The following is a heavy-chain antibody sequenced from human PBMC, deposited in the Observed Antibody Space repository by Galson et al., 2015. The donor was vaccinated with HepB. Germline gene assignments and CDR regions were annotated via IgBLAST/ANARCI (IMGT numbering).Heavy chain of an antibody. J-gene: IGHJ4*02. CDR1: GDSISSNSYY. V-gene: IGHV4-39*01. Sequence: SETLSLTCTVSGDSISSNSYYWGWVRQPPGKGLEWIATISYSGNTYYNPSLKSRVTISADTSRNLFSLKLNSVTAADTAVYFCAKEYNYGYGDSWGQGTLVTVSS. CDR3: AKEYNYGYGDS. CDR2: ISYSGNT. D-gene: IGHD5-18*01.